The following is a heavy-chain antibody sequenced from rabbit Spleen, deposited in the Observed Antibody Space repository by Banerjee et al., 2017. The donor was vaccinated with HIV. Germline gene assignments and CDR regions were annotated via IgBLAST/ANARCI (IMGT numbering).Heavy chain of an antibody. CDR3: ARDASGRYGIPYFNL. D-gene: IGHD1-1*01. CDR2: IDTGSSGFT. J-gene: IGHJ4*01. Sequence: QSLEESGGGLVQPEGSLALSCKASGFSFSGNSYMCWVRQAPGKGLEWIACIDTGSSGFTHFASWAKGRFTISKTSSTTVTLQMTSLTAADTATYFCARDASGRYGIPYFNLWGPGTLVTVS. V-gene: IGHV1S40*01. CDR1: GFSFSGNSY.